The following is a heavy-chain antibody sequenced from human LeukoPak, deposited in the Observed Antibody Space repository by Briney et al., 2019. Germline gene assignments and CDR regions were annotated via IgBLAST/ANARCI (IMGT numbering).Heavy chain of an antibody. CDR1: GFTFSSYA. CDR3: AKGDCSGGSCYPLPSWFDP. J-gene: IGHJ5*02. CDR2: ISGSGGST. V-gene: IGHV3-23*01. Sequence: GGSLRLSCAASGFTFSSYAMSWVRQAPGKGLEWVSAISGSGGSTYYADSVKGRFTISRDNSKNTLYLQVNSLRAEDTAVYYCAKGDCSGGSCYPLPSWFDPWGQGTLVTVSS. D-gene: IGHD2-15*01.